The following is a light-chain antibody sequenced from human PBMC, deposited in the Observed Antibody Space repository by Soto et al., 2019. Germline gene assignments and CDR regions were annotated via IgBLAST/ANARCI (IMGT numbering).Light chain of an antibody. J-gene: IGKJ1*01. V-gene: IGKV1-5*01. Sequence: DIQMTQSPPTLSASVGDRVTITCRASQSISRGLAWHQQKAGEAPKLLIYDASTLVSGVPSRFSGSGYGTEFTLTISSLQPDDFATYYCQQYNPGTFGQGTKVEIK. CDR3: QQYNPGT. CDR1: QSISRG. CDR2: DAS.